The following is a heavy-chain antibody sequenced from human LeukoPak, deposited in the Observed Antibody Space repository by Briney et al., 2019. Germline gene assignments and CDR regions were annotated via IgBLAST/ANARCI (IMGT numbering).Heavy chain of an antibody. CDR3: AREGGITMVRGVIITFHKYFDY. D-gene: IGHD3-10*01. Sequence: HPGRSLRLSCAASGFTFSSYAMHWVRQAPGKGLEWVAVISNDGSNKYYADSVKGRFTISRDNSKNTLYLQMNSLRAEDTAVYYCAREGGITMVRGVIITFHKYFDYWGQGTLVTVSS. J-gene: IGHJ4*02. CDR2: ISNDGSNK. CDR1: GFTFSSYA. V-gene: IGHV3-30*04.